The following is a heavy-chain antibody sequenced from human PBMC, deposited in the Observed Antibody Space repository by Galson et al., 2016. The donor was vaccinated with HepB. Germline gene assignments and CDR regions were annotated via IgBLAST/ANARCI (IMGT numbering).Heavy chain of an antibody. CDR2: ISGTTHTF. D-gene: IGHD3-3*01. CDR1: GFSFSSDW. V-gene: IGHV3-48*02. Sequence: SLRLSCAASGFSFSSDWMIWVRQAPGKGLEWLSYISGTTHTFVSYADSLRGRFTISRDNAKNSLYLHLNSLRDEDTAVYYCARDFSWSFENWGQGTLVTVSS. J-gene: IGHJ4*02. CDR3: ARDFSWSFEN.